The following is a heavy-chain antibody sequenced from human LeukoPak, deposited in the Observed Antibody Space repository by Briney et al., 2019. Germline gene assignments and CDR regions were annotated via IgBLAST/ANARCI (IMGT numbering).Heavy chain of an antibody. V-gene: IGHV4-59*01. Sequence: SETLSLTCTVSGDSISSSSWSWIRQPPGKGLEWIGYIYYSGTTNYTPSLKSRPTISLDTSKNQFSLELSSVTAADTAVYYCARKYSGYGGWIDYWGQGTLVTV. D-gene: IGHD5-12*01. CDR3: ARKYSGYGGWIDY. J-gene: IGHJ4*02. CDR1: GDSISSSS. CDR2: IYYSGTT.